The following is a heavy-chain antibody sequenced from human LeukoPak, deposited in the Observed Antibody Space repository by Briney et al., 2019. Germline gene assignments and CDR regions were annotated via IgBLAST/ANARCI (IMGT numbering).Heavy chain of an antibody. CDR2: IIPIFGSS. Sequence: SVKVSCKASGGTFNNYAINWVRQAPGQGLEWMGGIIPIFGSSNYAQKFQGRVTITADESTTTAYMELSSLRSEDTAVYYCARDVGYDYGDYGEYFDYWGQGTLVTVSS. CDR3: ARDVGYDYGDYGEYFDY. CDR1: GGTFNNYA. V-gene: IGHV1-69*13. J-gene: IGHJ4*02. D-gene: IGHD4-17*01.